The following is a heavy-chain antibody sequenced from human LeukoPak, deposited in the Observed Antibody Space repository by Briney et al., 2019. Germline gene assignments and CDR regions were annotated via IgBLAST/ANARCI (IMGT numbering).Heavy chain of an antibody. Sequence: SETLSLTCAVYGGSFSGYYWSCIRQPPGKGLEWIGEINHSGSTNYNPSLKSRVTISVDTSKNQFSLKLSSVTAADTAVYYCARQEYYGSGSEDYWGQGTLVTVSS. J-gene: IGHJ4*02. CDR1: GGSFSGYY. D-gene: IGHD3-10*01. CDR2: INHSGST. CDR3: ARQEYYGSGSEDY. V-gene: IGHV4-34*01.